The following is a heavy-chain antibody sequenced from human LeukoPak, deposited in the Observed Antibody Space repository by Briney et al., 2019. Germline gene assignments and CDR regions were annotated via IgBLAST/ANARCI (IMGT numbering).Heavy chain of an antibody. CDR2: ISGSGGST. Sequence: PGGSLRLSCAASGFTFSSYAMSWVRQAPGKGLEWVSAISGSGGSTYYADSVKGRFTISRDNSKNTLYLQMNSLRAEDTAVYYCASTKSVLRFLEWLFRYWGQGTLLTVSS. CDR3: ASTKSVLRFLEWLFRY. V-gene: IGHV3-23*01. D-gene: IGHD3-3*01. J-gene: IGHJ4*02. CDR1: GFTFSSYA.